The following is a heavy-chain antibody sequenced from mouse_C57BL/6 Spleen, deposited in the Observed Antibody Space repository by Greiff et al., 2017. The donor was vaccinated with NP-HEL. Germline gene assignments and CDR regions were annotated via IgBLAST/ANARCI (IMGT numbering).Heavy chain of an antibody. CDR3: ARWDYSNYDD. Sequence: LVESGAELVRPGTSVKVSCKASGYAFTNYLIEWVKQRPGQGLEWIGVINPGSGGTNYNEKFKGKATLTADKSSSTAYMQLSSLTSEDSAVYFCARWDYSNYDDWGQGTTLTVSS. CDR2: INPGSGGT. V-gene: IGHV1-54*01. CDR1: GYAFTNYL. J-gene: IGHJ2*01. D-gene: IGHD2-5*01.